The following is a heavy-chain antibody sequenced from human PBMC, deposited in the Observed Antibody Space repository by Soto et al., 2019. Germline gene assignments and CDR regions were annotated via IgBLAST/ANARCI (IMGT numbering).Heavy chain of an antibody. V-gene: IGHV1-69*13. Sequence: ASVKVSCRASGGTFSSYAISWVRQAPGQGLEWMGGIIPIFGTANYAQKFQGRVTITADESTSTAYMELSSLRSEDTAVYYCARDYYDSSGYYSLSPRPYYYYGMDVWGQGTTVTVSS. D-gene: IGHD3-22*01. CDR2: IIPIFGTA. CDR1: GGTFSSYA. CDR3: ARDYYDSSGYYSLSPRPYYYYGMDV. J-gene: IGHJ6*02.